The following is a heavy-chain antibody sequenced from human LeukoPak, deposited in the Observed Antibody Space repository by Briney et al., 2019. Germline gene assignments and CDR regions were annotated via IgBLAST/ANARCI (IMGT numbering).Heavy chain of an antibody. J-gene: IGHJ5*02. CDR1: GYTFTSYG. V-gene: IGHV1-46*01. CDR3: ARDAQFDTMIVVVNNWFDP. CDR2: INPSGGST. D-gene: IGHD3-22*01. Sequence: ASVRVSCRASGYTFTSYGISWVRQAPGQGLEWMGIINPSGGSTSYAQKFQGRVTMTRDTSTSTVYMELSSLRSEDTAVYYCARDAQFDTMIVVVNNWFDPWGQGTLVTVSS.